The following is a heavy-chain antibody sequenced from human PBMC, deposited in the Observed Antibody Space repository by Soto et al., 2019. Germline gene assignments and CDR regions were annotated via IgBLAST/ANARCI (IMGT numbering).Heavy chain of an antibody. CDR2: IDNSGGAI. D-gene: IGHD4-17*01. J-gene: IGHJ4*02. CDR3: ARDAWVTTFKFDF. V-gene: IGHV3-48*02. CDR1: GFIFSTHS. Sequence: GGSLRLSCVASGFIFSTHSLNWVRQAPGKGLEWISFIDNSGGAIQYADSVKGRFTISRDNAKNSVYLQMDSLRDEDTAVYYCARDAWVTTFKFDFWGQGALVTVSS.